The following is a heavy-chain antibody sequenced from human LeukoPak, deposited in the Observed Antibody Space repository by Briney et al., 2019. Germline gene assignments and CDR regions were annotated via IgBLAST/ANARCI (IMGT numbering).Heavy chain of an antibody. Sequence: PSETLSLTCTVSGGSISSSSYYWGWIRQPPGKGLEWIGSIYYSGSTYYNPSLKSRVTISVDTSKNQFSLKLSSVTAADTAVYYCARRPQGYGYDGHWFDPWGQGTLVTVSS. V-gene: IGHV4-39*01. J-gene: IGHJ5*02. CDR3: ARRPQGYGYDGHWFDP. D-gene: IGHD5-18*01. CDR1: GGSISSSSYY. CDR2: IYYSGST.